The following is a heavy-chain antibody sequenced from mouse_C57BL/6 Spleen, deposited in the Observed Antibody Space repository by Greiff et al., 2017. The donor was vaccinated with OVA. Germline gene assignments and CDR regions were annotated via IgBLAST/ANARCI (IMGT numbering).Heavy chain of an antibody. CDR3: ARNEEWVRRDYTAMDY. D-gene: IGHD2-2*01. V-gene: IGHV1-62-2*01. CDR2: FYPGSGSI. J-gene: IGHJ4*01. Sequence: QVQLQQSGAELVKPGASVKLSCKASGYTFTEYTIHWVKQRPGQGLEWIGWFYPGSGSIKYNEKFKDKATLTADKSSSTDYMELRKLPTDDSAVNFYARNEEWVRRDYTAMDYWGQGTSVTVSS. CDR1: GYTFTEYT.